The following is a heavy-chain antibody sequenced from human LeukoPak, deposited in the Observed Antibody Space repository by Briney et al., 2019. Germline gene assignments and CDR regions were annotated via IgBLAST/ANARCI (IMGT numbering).Heavy chain of an antibody. D-gene: IGHD3-3*01. J-gene: IGHJ4*02. CDR2: ISHSGST. CDR3: ARAPPSYYDFWSGPDY. V-gene: IGHV4-34*01. CDR1: GFTFNTYS. Sequence: PGGSLRLSCAASGFTFNTYSMNWVRQAPGKGLEWIGEISHSGSTNYNPSLKSRVTISVDTSKNQFSLKLSSVTAADTAVYYCARAPPSYYDFWSGPDYWGQGTLVTVSS.